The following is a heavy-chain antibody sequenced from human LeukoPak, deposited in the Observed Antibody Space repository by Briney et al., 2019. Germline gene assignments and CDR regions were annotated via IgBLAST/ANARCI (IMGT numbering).Heavy chain of an antibody. CDR2: MNPNSGNT. CDR1: GYTFTSYD. D-gene: IGHD3-16*01. J-gene: IGHJ6*03. CDR3: ARGVNTYLWFGGDYMDV. V-gene: IGHV1-8*03. Sequence: ASVKVSCKASGYTFTSYDINWVRQATGQGLEWMGWMNPNSGNTGYAQKFQGRVTITRNTSISTAYMELSSLRSEDTAVYYCARGVNTYLWFGGDYMDVWGKGSTVTVSS.